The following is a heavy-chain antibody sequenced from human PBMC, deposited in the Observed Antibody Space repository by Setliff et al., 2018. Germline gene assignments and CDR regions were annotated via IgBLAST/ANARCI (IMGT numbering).Heavy chain of an antibody. V-gene: IGHV4-34*01. CDR2: INHSGST. J-gene: IGHJ4*02. Sequence: PSETLSLTCAVYGGSFSGYYWSWIRQPPGKGLEWIGEINHSGSTNYNPSLKSRVTISVDTSKNQFSLKLSSVTAADTAVYYCARFYDGQFDYWGQGTLVTVSS. CDR1: GGSFSGYY. CDR3: ARFYDGQFDY. D-gene: IGHD3-3*01.